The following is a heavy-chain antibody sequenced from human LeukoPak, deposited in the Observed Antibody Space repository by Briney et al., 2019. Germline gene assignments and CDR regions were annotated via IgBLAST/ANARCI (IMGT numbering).Heavy chain of an antibody. D-gene: IGHD1-26*01. CDR1: GGTFTSYA. J-gene: IGHJ5*02. Sequence: SVKVSCKTSGGTFTSYAITWVRQAPGQGLEWMGKIIPISGTTNYAQKFQGRVTFTADESTSTAYMELSSLRSEDTALYYCARKLRLGGNWFDPWGQGTLVTLSS. CDR2: IIPISGTT. CDR3: ARKLRLGGNWFDP. V-gene: IGHV1-69*13.